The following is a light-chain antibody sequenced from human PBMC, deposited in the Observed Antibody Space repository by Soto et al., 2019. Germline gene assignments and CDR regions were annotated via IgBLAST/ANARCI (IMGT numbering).Light chain of an antibody. CDR1: QAIDSW. Sequence: DIQMTQSPSSVSASVGDRVTITCRASQAIDSWLAWYQQKPGEAPKLLIFTGSLLHSGVPPRFSGSGSGTDFTLTISSLQPEDFATYYCQQSYSRPFTFGQGTEVEV. V-gene: IGKV1-12*01. CDR2: TGS. CDR3: QQSYSRPFT. J-gene: IGKJ2*01.